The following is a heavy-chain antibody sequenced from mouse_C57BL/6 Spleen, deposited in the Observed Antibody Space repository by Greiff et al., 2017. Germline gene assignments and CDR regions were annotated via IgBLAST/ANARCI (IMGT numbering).Heavy chain of an antibody. CDR2: IYPCNGGT. CDR3: AREDITTGDADY. CDR1: GYTFTGYW. J-gene: IGHJ2*01. V-gene: IGHV1-55*01. Sequence: VQLQQPGAELVKPGASVKMSCKASGYTFTGYWITWVKQRPGQGLEWIGDIYPCNGGTNYNEKFKGKATLTVDTSSSTAYMQLSSLTSEDSAVYYCAREDITTGDADYWGQGTTLTVSS. D-gene: IGHD1-1*01.